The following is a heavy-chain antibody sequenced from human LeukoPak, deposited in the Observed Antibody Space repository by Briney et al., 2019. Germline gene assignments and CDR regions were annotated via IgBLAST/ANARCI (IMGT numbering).Heavy chain of an antibody. CDR2: IIPIFGTA. D-gene: IGHD3-3*01. CDR3: AREYYDFWSGYYSPTNFDY. V-gene: IGHV1-69*01. Sequence: ASVKVSCKASGGTFSSNAISWVRQAPGQGLEWMGGIIPIFGTANYAQKFQGRVTITAVESMSTAYMELSSLRSEDTAVYYCAREYYDFWSGYYSPTNFDYWGQGTLVTVSS. CDR1: GGTFSSNA. J-gene: IGHJ4*02.